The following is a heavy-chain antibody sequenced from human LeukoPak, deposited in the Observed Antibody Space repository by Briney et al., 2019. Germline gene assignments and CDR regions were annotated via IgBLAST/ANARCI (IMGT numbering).Heavy chain of an antibody. CDR2: INPNSGGT. V-gene: IGHV1-2*02. J-gene: IGHJ4*02. CDR1: GYTFIGYY. CDR3: ARVPGRRVTTTG. Sequence: GASVKVSCKASGYTFIGYYMHWVRQAPGQGLEWMGWINPNSGGTNYAQKFQGRVTMTRDTSISTAYMELSRLRSDDTAVYYCARVPGRRVTTTGWGKGTLVTVSS. D-gene: IGHD1-26*01.